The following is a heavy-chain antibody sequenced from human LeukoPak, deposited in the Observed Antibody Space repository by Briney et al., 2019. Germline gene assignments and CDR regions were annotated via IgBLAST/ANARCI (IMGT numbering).Heavy chain of an antibody. CDR1: GGSISSSSYY. Sequence: SETQSLTCTVSGGSISSSSYYWGWIRQTPGKGLEWIGSIYYSGSTFYSPSLKSRVTISVDTSKNQFSLKLSSVTAADTAVYYCARHARGGGGISMVRGVRTKYYFDYWGQGTLVTVSS. CDR3: ARHARGGGGISMVRGVRTKYYFDY. V-gene: IGHV4-39*01. CDR2: IYYSGST. D-gene: IGHD3-10*01. J-gene: IGHJ4*02.